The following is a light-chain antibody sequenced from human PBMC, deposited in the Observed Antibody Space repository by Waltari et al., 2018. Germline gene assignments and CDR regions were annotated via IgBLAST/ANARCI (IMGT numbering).Light chain of an antibody. J-gene: IGKJ1*01. CDR1: QGISTY. V-gene: IGKV1-17*01. CDR3: LQYNSNPWT. Sequence: DIQMTQSPSYLSASAGDRVTITCRASQGISTYLNWYQQKPGKAPKRLIYTASSLESGVPSRFSGSGSGTDFTLTISSLQPEDFATYYCLQYNSNPWTFGQGTKVEIK. CDR2: TAS.